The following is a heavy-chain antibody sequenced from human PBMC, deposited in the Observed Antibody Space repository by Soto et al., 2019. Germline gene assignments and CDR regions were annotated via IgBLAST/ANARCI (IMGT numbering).Heavy chain of an antibody. Sequence: GGSLRLSCAASGFTFSSYSINWVRQAPGKGLEWVSYISSTSSTIYFADSVKGRFTISRDNAKNSLYLQMNSLRAEDTAVYYCARGGCEYYYYMDVWGKGTTVTVSS. CDR1: GFTFSSYS. J-gene: IGHJ6*03. CDR2: ISSTSSTI. D-gene: IGHD3-16*01. CDR3: ARGGCEYYYYMDV. V-gene: IGHV3-48*01.